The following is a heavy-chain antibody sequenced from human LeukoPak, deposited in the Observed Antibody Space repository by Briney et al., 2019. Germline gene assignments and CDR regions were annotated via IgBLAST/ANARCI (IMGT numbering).Heavy chain of an antibody. CDR3: ARGGRTTWHGMDV. V-gene: IGHV3-30*03. D-gene: IGHD4-17*01. CDR1: GFTFSSYG. J-gene: IGHJ6*02. Sequence: GGSLRLSCAASGFTFSSYGMHWVRQAPGKGLEWVAVISYDGSNKYHADSVKGRFTISRDNSKNTLYLQMNSLRAEDTAVYYCARGGRTTWHGMDVWGQGTTVTVSS. CDR2: ISYDGSNK.